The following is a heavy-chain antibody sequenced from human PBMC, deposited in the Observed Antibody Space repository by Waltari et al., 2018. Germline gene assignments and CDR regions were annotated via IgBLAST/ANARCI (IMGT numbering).Heavy chain of an antibody. V-gene: IGHV4-61*02. Sequence: QVQLQESGPGLVKPSQTLSLTCTVSGGSISSGSYYWRWIRQPAGKGLEWIGRIYTSGSTNYNPSLKSRVTISVDTSKNQFSLKLSSVTAADTAVYYCASLNRIAAAGNQDYWGQGTLVTVSS. D-gene: IGHD6-13*01. CDR1: GGSISSGSYY. CDR2: IYTSGST. J-gene: IGHJ4*02. CDR3: ASLNRIAAAGNQDY.